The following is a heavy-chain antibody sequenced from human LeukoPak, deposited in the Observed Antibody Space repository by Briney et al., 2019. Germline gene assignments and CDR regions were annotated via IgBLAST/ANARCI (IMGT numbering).Heavy chain of an antibody. CDR2: ISSSSNYI. Sequence: PGGSLRLSCAASGFTFSNFNMNWVRQAPGRGLEWVSFISSSSNYIYYADPVKGRFTVSRDNAKISLYLQMNSLRAKDTAVYYCARVQDGYSIAWGQGTLVTVSS. V-gene: IGHV3-21*01. CDR3: ARVQDGYSIA. CDR1: GFTFSNFN. D-gene: IGHD5-18*01. J-gene: IGHJ5*02.